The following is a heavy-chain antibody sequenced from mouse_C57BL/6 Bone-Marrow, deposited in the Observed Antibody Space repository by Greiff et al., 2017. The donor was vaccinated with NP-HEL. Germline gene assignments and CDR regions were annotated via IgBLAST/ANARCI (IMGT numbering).Heavy chain of an antibody. CDR3: AREGLITTVELRGAY. D-gene: IGHD1-1*01. CDR1: GFTFSSYA. CDR2: ISDGGSYT. Sequence: EVQRVESGGGLVKPGGSLKLSCAASGFTFSSYAMSWVRQTPEKRLEWVATISDGGSYTYYPDNVKGRFTISRDNAKNNLYLQMSHLKSEDTAMYYCAREGLITTVELRGAYWGQGTLVTVSA. J-gene: IGHJ3*01. V-gene: IGHV5-4*01.